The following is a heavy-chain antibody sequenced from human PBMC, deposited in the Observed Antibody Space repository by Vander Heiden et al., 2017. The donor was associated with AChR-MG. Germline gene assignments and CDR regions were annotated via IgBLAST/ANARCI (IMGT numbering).Heavy chain of an antibody. Sequence: QVQLVASGGGLVKLVGSLRHSCAASGFTVGGYYMSWVRQSPGKGLEWISYISGTGRTKCYADSVRGRFTIAGDNAKNSLYLQMNSLRTDDTAVYYGAREIPLGYWGQGTLVTVSS. CDR2: ISGTGRTK. V-gene: IGHV3-11*01. J-gene: IGHJ4*02. CDR1: GFTVGGYY. D-gene: IGHD3-16*01. CDR3: AREIPLGY.